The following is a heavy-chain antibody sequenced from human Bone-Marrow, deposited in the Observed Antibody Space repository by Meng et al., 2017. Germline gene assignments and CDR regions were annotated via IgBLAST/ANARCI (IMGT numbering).Heavy chain of an antibody. CDR2: ISYDGSNK. CDR1: GFTFSSYA. Sequence: GGSLRLSCAASGFTFSSYAMHWVRQAPGKGLEWVAVISYDGSNKYYADSVKGRFTISRDNSKNTLYLQMNSLRAEDTAVYYCAREVTTRYNWFDPWGQGTLVTVSS. J-gene: IGHJ5*02. CDR3: AREVTTRYNWFDP. V-gene: IGHV3-30*01. D-gene: IGHD4-11*01.